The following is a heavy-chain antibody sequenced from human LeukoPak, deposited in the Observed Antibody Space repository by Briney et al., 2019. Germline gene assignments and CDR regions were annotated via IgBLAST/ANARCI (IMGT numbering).Heavy chain of an antibody. V-gene: IGHV3-74*01. Sequence: GSLRLSCVASGFTFSRYWMHWVRQAPGKGLVWVSRINSDGRSTNYADSVKGRFSISRDNAENTLYLQMNSLRAEDTAVYYCARDGAAGMGGDYWGQGTLVTVSS. CDR3: ARDGAAGMGGDY. CDR1: GFTFSRYW. D-gene: IGHD6-13*01. CDR2: INSDGRST. J-gene: IGHJ4*02.